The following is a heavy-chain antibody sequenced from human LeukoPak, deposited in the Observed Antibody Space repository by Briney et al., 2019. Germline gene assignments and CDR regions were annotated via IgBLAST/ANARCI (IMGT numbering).Heavy chain of an antibody. CDR3: ARGTHIVVVIAPPVDAFDI. CDR1: GYTFTSYA. D-gene: IGHD2-21*01. CDR2: INAGNGNT. Sequence: ASVKVSCKASGYTFTSYAMHWVRQAPGQRLEWMGWINAGNGNTKYSQKFQGRVTITADESTSTAYMELSSLRSEDTAVYYCARGTHIVVVIAPPVDAFDIWGQGTMVTVSS. J-gene: IGHJ3*02. V-gene: IGHV1-3*01.